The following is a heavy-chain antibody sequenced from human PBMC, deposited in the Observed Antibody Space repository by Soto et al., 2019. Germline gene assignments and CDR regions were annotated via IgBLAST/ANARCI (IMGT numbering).Heavy chain of an antibody. J-gene: IGHJ5*01. CDR1: GYTFRNYG. CDR2: IIPYNGNT. Sequence: QVQLVQSGAEVQKPGASVKVSCKASGYTFRNYGISWVRQAPGQGLEWMGWIIPYNGNTHYAQNFQGRVTMTTDTSTNTASMELTSLKSDDTAVYYCARDPSPQQLVTTWFDSWGQGTLVTVSS. D-gene: IGHD6-13*01. CDR3: ARDPSPQQLVTTWFDS. V-gene: IGHV1-18*01.